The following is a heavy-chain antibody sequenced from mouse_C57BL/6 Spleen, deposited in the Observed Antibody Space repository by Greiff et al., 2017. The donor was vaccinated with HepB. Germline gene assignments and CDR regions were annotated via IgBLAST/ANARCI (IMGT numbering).Heavy chain of an antibody. CDR3: TREDCDGRSYGDD. Sequence: QVQLQQSGAELVRPGASVTLSCKASGYTFTDYEMHWVKQTPVHGLEWIGAIDPETGGTAYNQKFKGKAILTADKSSSTAYMELRSLTSEDSAVYNCTREDCDGRSYGDDWGQGTTVTAAS. V-gene: IGHV1-15*01. CDR2: IDPETGGT. CDR1: GYTFTDYE. D-gene: IGHD1-1*01. J-gene: IGHJ2*01.